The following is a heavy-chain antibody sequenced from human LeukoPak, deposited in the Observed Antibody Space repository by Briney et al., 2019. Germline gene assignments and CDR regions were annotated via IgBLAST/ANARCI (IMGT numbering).Heavy chain of an antibody. Sequence: GASVKVSCKASGYTFTGQFIHWLRQAPGQGLEWMGWIDPPSGAPHYAPKFQDRVTMTRDTSIATAYLEVHRLKSDDTAVYYCARSGFSTGFYLDFWGQGTLIYVSS. J-gene: IGHJ4*02. CDR2: IDPPSGAP. D-gene: IGHD6-19*01. V-gene: IGHV1-2*02. CDR3: ARSGFSTGFYLDF. CDR1: GYTFTGQF.